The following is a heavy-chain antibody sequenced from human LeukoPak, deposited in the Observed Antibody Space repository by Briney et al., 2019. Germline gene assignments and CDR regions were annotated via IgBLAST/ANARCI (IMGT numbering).Heavy chain of an antibody. J-gene: IGHJ4*02. V-gene: IGHV3-23*01. Sequence: GGSLRLSCAASGFTFSTYAMSWVRQAPGKGLEWVSSISANGGETHYADSVKGRFTISRDNSKNTLYLQINNPRVEDTAVYYCAKRYYDFPLDYWGQGTLVTVSS. CDR1: GFTFSTYA. CDR3: AKRYYDFPLDY. D-gene: IGHD3-3*01. CDR2: ISANGGET.